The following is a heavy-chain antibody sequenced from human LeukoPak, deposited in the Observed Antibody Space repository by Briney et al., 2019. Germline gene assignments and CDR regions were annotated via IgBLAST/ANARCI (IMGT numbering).Heavy chain of an antibody. D-gene: IGHD5-18*01. J-gene: IGHJ4*02. CDR1: RFTFSSYA. V-gene: IGHV3-23*01. CDR3: AKDQEYSYNAARRFFDY. CDR2: MSGRGSST. Sequence: GGSLRLSCAASRFTFSSYAMSWVREAPGKGLEWGSVMSGRGSSTFYADSVKGRFTISRDSSKNTLYLQMRSLRVENTAIYYCAKDQEYSYNAARRFFDYWGQGTLVTVSS.